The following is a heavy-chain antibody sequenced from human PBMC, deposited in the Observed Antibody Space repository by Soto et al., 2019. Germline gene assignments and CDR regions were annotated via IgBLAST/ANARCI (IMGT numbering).Heavy chain of an antibody. CDR3: ARDRYLTYYYDSSGYYNFDY. J-gene: IGHJ4*02. Sequence: VASVKVSWKASGYTFTSYYMHWVRQAPGQGLEWMGIINPSGGSTSYAQKFQGRVTMTRDTSTSTVYMELSSLRSEDTAVYYCARDRYLTYYYDSSGYYNFDYWGQGTLVTVSS. D-gene: IGHD3-22*01. V-gene: IGHV1-46*01. CDR2: INPSGGST. CDR1: GYTFTSYY.